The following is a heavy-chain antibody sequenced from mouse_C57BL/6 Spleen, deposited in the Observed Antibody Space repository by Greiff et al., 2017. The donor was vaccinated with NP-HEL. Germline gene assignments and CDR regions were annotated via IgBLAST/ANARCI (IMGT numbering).Heavy chain of an antibody. CDR3: ARLETAQATYYYAMDY. CDR2: IYPRSGNT. J-gene: IGHJ4*01. V-gene: IGHV1-81*01. Sequence: VQLQESGAELARPGASVKLSCKASGYTFTSYGISWVKQRTGQGLEWIGEIYPRSGNTYYNEKFKGKGTLTAYKSSSTAYMELRSLTSEDSAVYFCARLETAQATYYYAMDYWGQGTSVTVSS. D-gene: IGHD3-2*02. CDR1: GYTFTSYG.